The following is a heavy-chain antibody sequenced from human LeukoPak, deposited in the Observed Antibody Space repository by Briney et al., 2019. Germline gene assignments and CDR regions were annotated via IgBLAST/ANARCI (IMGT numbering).Heavy chain of an antibody. D-gene: IGHD3-3*01. V-gene: IGHV1-18*01. CDR2: ISAYNGNT. Sequence: ASVKVSCKASGYTFTSYGISWVRQAPGQGLEWMGWISAYNGNTNYAQKLQGRVTMTTDTSTSTAYMELRSLSSDDTAVYYCARDSRGHYDFWSGYRVGEDMDVWGKGTTVTVSS. J-gene: IGHJ6*03. CDR1: GYTFTSYG. CDR3: ARDSRGHYDFWSGYRVGEDMDV.